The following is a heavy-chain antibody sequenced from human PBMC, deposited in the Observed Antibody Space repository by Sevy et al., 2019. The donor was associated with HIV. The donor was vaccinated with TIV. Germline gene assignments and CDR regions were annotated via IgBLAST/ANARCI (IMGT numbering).Heavy chain of an antibody. CDR3: AGEGCTKPHDY. D-gene: IGHD2-8*01. CDR1: GFTFSKYS. CDR2: LSFGCGEI. Sequence: GGTPRLSCAASGFTFSKYSMSWVRQPPGKGLEWVSTLSFGCGEINYADSVKGRFTISRDKSKSSVYLQMNNLRPEDTAVYYCAGEGCTKPHDYWGQGTLVTVSS. V-gene: IGHV3-23*01. J-gene: IGHJ4*02.